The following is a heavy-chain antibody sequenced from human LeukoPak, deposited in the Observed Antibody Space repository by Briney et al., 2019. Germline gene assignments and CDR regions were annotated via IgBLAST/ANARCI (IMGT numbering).Heavy chain of an antibody. CDR3: AKFGLAGSYYYYYGMDV. D-gene: IGHD3-10*01. Sequence: PGGSLRLSCAASGFTFSSYAMSWVRQAPGKGLEWVSAISGSGGSTYYADSVKGRFTISRDNSKNTLYLQMNSLRAEDTAVYYSAKFGLAGSYYYYYGMDVWGQGTTVTVSS. CDR2: ISGSGGST. V-gene: IGHV3-23*01. CDR1: GFTFSSYA. J-gene: IGHJ6*02.